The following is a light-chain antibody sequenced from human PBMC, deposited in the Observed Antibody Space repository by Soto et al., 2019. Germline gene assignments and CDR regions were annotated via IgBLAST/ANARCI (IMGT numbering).Light chain of an antibody. CDR3: QKYNSAPPNFT. CDR2: AAS. V-gene: IGKV1-27*01. J-gene: IGKJ3*01. Sequence: DIQMTQSPSSLSASVGDRVTITCRASQGISNYLAWYQQKPGKVPKLLIYAASTLQSGVPSRFSGSGSGTDLNLTISIRQPEDFATYYCQKYNSAPPNFTFGPGPKVDIK. CDR1: QGISNY.